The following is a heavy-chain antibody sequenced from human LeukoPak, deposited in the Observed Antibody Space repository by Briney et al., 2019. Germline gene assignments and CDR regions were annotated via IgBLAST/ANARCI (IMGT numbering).Heavy chain of an antibody. CDR1: GYNFTSYW. V-gene: IGHV5-51*01. Sequence: GESLQISCKGSGYNFTSYWIGWVRQMPGKGLEWMGIIYPGDSDTRYSPSFQGQATISADKSISTAYLQWSSLKASDTAMYYCARQAAYGSEDYWGQGTLVTVSS. J-gene: IGHJ4*02. CDR3: ARQAAYGSEDY. CDR2: IYPGDSDT. D-gene: IGHD3-10*01.